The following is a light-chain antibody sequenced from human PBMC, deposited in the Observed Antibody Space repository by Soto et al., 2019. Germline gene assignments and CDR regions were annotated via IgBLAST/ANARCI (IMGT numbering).Light chain of an antibody. CDR1: QRISRW. CDR2: KAS. V-gene: IGKV1-5*03. CDR3: QQYTSSSVT. Sequence: DIQMTQSPSTLSASVGDRVTITCRASQRISRWLAWYQQKPGKAPTLLIYKASTLESGVPSRFSGSGSGTEFTLTISSLQPDDFATYYCQQYTSSSVTFGGGTKVEIK. J-gene: IGKJ4*01.